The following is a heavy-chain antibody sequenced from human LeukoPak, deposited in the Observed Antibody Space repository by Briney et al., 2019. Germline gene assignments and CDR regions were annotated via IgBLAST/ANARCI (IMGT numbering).Heavy chain of an antibody. V-gene: IGHV1-69*05. CDR3: ARATWELGYYFDY. CDR2: IIPIFGTA. Sequence: ASVKVSCRASGGTFSSYAISWVRQAPGQGLEWMGGIIPIFGTANYAQKFQGRVTITTDESTSTAYMELSSLRSEDTAVYYCARATWELGYYFDYWGQGTLVTVSS. CDR1: GGTFSSYA. J-gene: IGHJ4*02. D-gene: IGHD1-26*01.